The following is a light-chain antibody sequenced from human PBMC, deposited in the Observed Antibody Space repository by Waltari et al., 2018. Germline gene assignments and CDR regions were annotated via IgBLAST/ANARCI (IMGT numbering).Light chain of an antibody. CDR1: SSDVGGYNS. Sequence: QSALTQPRSVSGSPGQSVTISCTGTSSDVGGYNSVSWYQQNPGKAPKLMIYDVSQRPSGVPDRFSGSKSGNTASLTISGLQAEDDADYYCSSYAGNHVVFGGGTRLTVL. J-gene: IGLJ2*01. CDR3: SSYAGNHVV. V-gene: IGLV2-11*01. CDR2: DVS.